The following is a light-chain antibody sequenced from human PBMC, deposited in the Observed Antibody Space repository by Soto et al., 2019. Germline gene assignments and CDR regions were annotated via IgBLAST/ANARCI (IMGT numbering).Light chain of an antibody. CDR1: NSDVGGYNY. V-gene: IGLV2-14*01. J-gene: IGLJ2*01. CDR2: DVS. CDR3: SSYTASSTVV. Sequence: QSALTQPASVSGSPGQSITFSCTGTNSDVGGYNYVSWYQQHPGKAPKLMIYDVSNRPSGVSNRFSGSKSGNTASLTISGLQTEDEADYYCSSYTASSTVVFGGGTKVTVL.